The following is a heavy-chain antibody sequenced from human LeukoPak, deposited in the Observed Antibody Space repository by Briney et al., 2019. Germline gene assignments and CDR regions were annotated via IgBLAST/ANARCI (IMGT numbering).Heavy chain of an antibody. CDR3: AREFHASSGWYAYYFDY. Sequence: GGSLRLSCAASGVTFSSYSMNWVRQAPGKGLEWVSSISSSSSYIYYADSVKGRFTISRDNAKHSLYLQMNSLRAEDTAVYYCAREFHASSGWYAYYFDYWGQGTLVTVSS. V-gene: IGHV3-21*01. CDR2: ISSSSSYI. D-gene: IGHD6-19*01. CDR1: GVTFSSYS. J-gene: IGHJ4*02.